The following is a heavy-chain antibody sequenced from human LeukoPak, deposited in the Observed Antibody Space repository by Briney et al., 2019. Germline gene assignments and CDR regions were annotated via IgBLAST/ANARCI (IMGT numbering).Heavy chain of an antibody. CDR3: ARYPGTTSYPSDY. Sequence: ASVKVSCKASGYTFTGYYMHWVRQAPGQGLEWMGWINPNSGGTNYAQKFQGRVTMTRDASISTAYMELSRLRSDDTAVYYCARYPGTTSYPSDYWGQGTLVTVSS. V-gene: IGHV1-2*02. CDR1: GYTFTGYY. CDR2: INPNSGGT. J-gene: IGHJ4*02. D-gene: IGHD1-1*01.